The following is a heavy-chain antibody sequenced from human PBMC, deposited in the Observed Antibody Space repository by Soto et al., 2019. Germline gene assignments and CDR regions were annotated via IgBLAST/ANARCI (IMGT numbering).Heavy chain of an antibody. CDR1: GFTFDDYG. V-gene: IGHV3-20*04. D-gene: IGHD2-21*01. J-gene: IGHJ4*02. Sequence: EVQLVESGGGVLRPGGSLRLSCAASGFTFDDYGMSCARQAPGKGLEWVSGVNWNGGSTGYADSVKGRFTISRDNAKNSLYLQMNSLRAEDTAFYYCGRGASINFDYWGQGTLVTVSS. CDR2: VNWNGGST. CDR3: GRGASINFDY.